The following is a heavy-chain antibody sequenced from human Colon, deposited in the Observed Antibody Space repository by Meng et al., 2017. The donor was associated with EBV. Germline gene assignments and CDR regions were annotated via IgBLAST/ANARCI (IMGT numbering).Heavy chain of an antibody. V-gene: IGHV4-30-4*01. CDR3: ARNYYFDY. J-gene: IGHJ4*02. CDR1: GGTINSVDYY. Sequence: QLRFELSCPLLVTPPHTPTLTCTGSGGTINSVDYYLSWIRQPPGKGLECIEYTYYTGSTYYVPSLKSLVTISMDTSKNQFSLKLSSVTAADTDVYYCARNYYFDYWGQGTLVTVSS. CDR2: TYYTGST.